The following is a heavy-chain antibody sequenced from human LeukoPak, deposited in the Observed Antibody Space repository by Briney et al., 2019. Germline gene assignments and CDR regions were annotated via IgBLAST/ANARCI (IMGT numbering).Heavy chain of an antibody. CDR3: ARDPIPSPHPVANWFDP. V-gene: IGHV3-33*01. D-gene: IGHD2-2*01. Sequence: TGGSLRLSCAASGFTFSSYGMHWVRQAPGKGLEWVAVILYDGSNKYYADSVKGRFTISRDNSKNTLYLQMNSLRAEDTAVYYCARDPIPSPHPVANWFDPWGQGTLVTVSS. CDR2: ILYDGSNK. CDR1: GFTFSSYG. J-gene: IGHJ5*02.